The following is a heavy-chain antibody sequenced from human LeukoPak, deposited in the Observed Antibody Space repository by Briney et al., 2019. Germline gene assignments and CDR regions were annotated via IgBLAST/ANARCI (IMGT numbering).Heavy chain of an antibody. V-gene: IGHV1-69*05. J-gene: IGHJ5*02. CDR3: AREDHTANNWFDP. CDR2: VIPMLGRA. CDR1: GGSFSSYG. D-gene: IGHD5-18*01. Sequence: SVKVSCKASGGSFSSYGISWVRQAPGQGLEWMGGVIPMLGRANYAQKFQGRVTISTDESTSTAYTEMSSLRSEDTAVYYCAREDHTANNWFDPWGQGTLVTVSS.